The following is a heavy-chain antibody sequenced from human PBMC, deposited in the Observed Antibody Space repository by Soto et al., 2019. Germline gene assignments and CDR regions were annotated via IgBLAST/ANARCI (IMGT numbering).Heavy chain of an antibody. CDR2: IYPGDSDT. J-gene: IGHJ6*02. Sequence: GESLKISCKGSGYSSTSYWIGWVRQMPGKGLEWMGIIYPGDSDTRYSPSFQGQATISADKSISTAYLQWSSLKASDTAMYYCARRITIIVEPYYYYGMYVWGQGTTVTVSS. V-gene: IGHV5-51*01. CDR3: ARRITIIVEPYYYYGMYV. CDR1: GYSSTSYW. D-gene: IGHD3-22*01.